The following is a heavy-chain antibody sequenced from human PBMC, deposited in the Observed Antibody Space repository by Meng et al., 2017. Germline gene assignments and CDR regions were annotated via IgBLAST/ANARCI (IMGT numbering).Heavy chain of an antibody. CDR2: INPNSGGT. V-gene: IGHV1-2*02. J-gene: IGHJ6*02. CDR1: VYTFPGYY. Sequence: ASVTVSCKASVYTFPGYYMHWVRQAPGQGLEWMGWINPNSGGTNYAQNFQGRVTMARDTSISTAYMELSRLRSDDTAVYYCARVLSMYSSSWYENFYYGMDVWGQGTMVTVSS. CDR3: ARVLSMYSSSWYENFYYGMDV. D-gene: IGHD6-13*01.